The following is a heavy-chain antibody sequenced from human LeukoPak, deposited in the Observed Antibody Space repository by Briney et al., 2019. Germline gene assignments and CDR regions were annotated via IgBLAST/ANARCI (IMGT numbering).Heavy chain of an antibody. V-gene: IGHV4-34*01. D-gene: IGHD3-10*01. Sequence: SETLSLTCAVYGGSFSGYYWSWIRQPPGKGLEWIREINHSGSTNYNPSLKSRVTISVDTSKNQFSLKLSSVTAADTAVYYCARYWYGSGSYYAPFDYWGQGTLVTVSS. CDR1: GGSFSGYY. CDR2: INHSGST. J-gene: IGHJ4*02. CDR3: ARYWYGSGSYYAPFDY.